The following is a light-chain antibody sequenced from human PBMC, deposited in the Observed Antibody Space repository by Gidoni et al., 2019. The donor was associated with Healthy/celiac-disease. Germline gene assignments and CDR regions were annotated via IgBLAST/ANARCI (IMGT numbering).Light chain of an antibody. CDR2: AAS. CDR1: QSISSY. CDR3: QQSYSTPRT. Sequence: DIQMTQSPSSLSASVGDRVTITCRASQSISSYLNWYQQKPGKAPKLLIYAASSLQSGVPSSFSGSGSGTDFTLTISSLQPEDFAIYYCQQSYSTPRTFGQGTKVEIK. J-gene: IGKJ1*01. V-gene: IGKV1-39*01.